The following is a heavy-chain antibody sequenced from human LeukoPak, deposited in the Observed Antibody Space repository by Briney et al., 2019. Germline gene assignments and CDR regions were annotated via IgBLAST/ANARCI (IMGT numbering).Heavy chain of an antibody. V-gene: IGHV3-30*10. D-gene: IGHD4-17*01. Sequence: PGRSLRLSCAASGVIFSSCAMHWVRQAPGKGLEWVAVISYDGSKKYYTDSVKGRFTISSDNSKNTLYLQMNSLRAEDTAVYYCARDGPATVTTSGVFDYWGQGTLVTVSS. CDR3: ARDGPATVTTSGVFDY. J-gene: IGHJ4*02. CDR1: GVIFSSCA. CDR2: ISYDGSKK.